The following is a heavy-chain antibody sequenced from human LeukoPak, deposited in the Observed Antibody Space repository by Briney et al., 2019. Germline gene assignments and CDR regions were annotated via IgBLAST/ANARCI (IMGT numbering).Heavy chain of an antibody. CDR3: TKQSYARSLGE. J-gene: IGHJ4*02. D-gene: IGHD2-8*01. CDR1: GFPFSDFS. CDR2: TNSGGTST. Sequence: GGSLRLSCATSGFPFSDFSMSWVRQAPGKGLECISTTNSGGTSTYYAESVKGRFTISRDNSKNTLYLQMSSLRVEDTAVYYYTKQSYARSLGEGGPGTLVSVSS. V-gene: IGHV3-23*01.